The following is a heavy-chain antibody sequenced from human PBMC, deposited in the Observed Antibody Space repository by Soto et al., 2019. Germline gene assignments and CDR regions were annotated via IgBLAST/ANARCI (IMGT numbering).Heavy chain of an antibody. Sequence: PSETLSLTCTVSGGSISSYYWSWIRQPPGKGLEWIGYIYYSGSTYYNPSLKSRVTISVDTSKNQFSLKLSSVTAADTAVYYCARASRYYDFWSRYYTDYWGQGTLVTVSS. J-gene: IGHJ4*02. CDR3: ARASRYYDFWSRYYTDY. V-gene: IGHV4-59*08. CDR2: IYYSGST. CDR1: GGSISSYY. D-gene: IGHD3-3*01.